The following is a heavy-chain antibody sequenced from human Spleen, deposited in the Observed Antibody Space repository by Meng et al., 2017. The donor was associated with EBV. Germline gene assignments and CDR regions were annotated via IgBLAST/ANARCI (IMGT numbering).Heavy chain of an antibody. D-gene: IGHD1-26*01. CDR1: GRIVNGDS. Sequence: PPRCLPYTGAVEGRIVNGDSQIRIPQPSGNGLEWIGKIDYSGRTYYNPSLKSRVSIPVDTSTSQFSLKLSSLTAADTAVYYLARGHLDSPIVDYYFDYWGQGALVTVSS. V-gene: IGHV4-34*01. J-gene: IGHJ4*02. CDR3: ARGHLDSPIVDYYFDY. CDR2: IDYSGRT.